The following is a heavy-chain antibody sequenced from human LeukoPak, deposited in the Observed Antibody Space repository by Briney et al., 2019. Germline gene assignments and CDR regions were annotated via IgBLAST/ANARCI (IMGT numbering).Heavy chain of an antibody. V-gene: IGHV4-61*02. CDR3: ARDGTIFGVVMGP. D-gene: IGHD3-3*01. J-gene: IGHJ5*02. CDR2: IYTSGST. Sequence: SETLSLTCTVSGGSISSGSYYWSWIRQPAGKGLEWIGRIYTSGSTNYNPSLKSRVTISVDTSKNQFSLKLSSVTAADTAVYYCARDGTIFGVVMGPWGQGILVTVSS. CDR1: GGSISSGSYY.